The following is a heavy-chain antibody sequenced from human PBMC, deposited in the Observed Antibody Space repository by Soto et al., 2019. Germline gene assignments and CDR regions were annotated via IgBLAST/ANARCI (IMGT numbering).Heavy chain of an antibody. J-gene: IGHJ5*02. CDR3: ARSLGITGTTDWFDP. Sequence: ASVKVSCKASGYTFTSYGISWVRQAPGQGLEWMGWISAYNGNTNYAQKLQGRVTMTTDTSTSTAYMELRSLRSDDTAVYYCARSLGITGTTDWFDPWGQGTLVTVPS. CDR2: ISAYNGNT. D-gene: IGHD1-20*01. V-gene: IGHV1-18*04. CDR1: GYTFTSYG.